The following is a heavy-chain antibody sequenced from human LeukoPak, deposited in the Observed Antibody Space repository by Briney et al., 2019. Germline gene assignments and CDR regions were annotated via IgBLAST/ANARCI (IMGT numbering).Heavy chain of an antibody. CDR2: IDPSGGST. J-gene: IGHJ3*02. CDR1: GHTFTSYY. CDR3: AREGNLNYDSSGYYYKYAFDI. D-gene: IGHD3-22*01. Sequence: ASVKVSCKAFGHTFTSYYIHWVRQAPGQGLEWMGIIDPSGGSTLYTQKFQGRVTMTRDTSTSTVYMELSSLRSEDTAVYYCAREGNLNYDSSGYYYKYAFDIWGQGTMVTVSS. V-gene: IGHV1-46*01.